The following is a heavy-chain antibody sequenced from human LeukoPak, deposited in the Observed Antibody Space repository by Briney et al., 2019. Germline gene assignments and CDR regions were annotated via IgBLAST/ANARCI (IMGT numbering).Heavy chain of an antibody. D-gene: IGHD3-9*01. CDR3: AKWGDYDVLTGYYVSDY. CDR1: GFTFSNYA. J-gene: IGHJ4*02. Sequence: GGSLRLSCAASGFTFSNYAMSLVRQARGKGVEWVSTITGSGGNTYYADSVKGRFTISRDNSKNTVFLQMNSLRAEDTAVYYCAKWGDYDVLTGYYVSDYWGQGTLVTVSS. CDR2: ITGSGGNT. V-gene: IGHV3-23*01.